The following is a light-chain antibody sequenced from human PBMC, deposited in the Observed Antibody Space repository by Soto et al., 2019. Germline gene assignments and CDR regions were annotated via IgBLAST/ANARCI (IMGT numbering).Light chain of an antibody. V-gene: IGLV2-8*01. CDR2: EVS. J-gene: IGLJ1*01. Sequence: QSVLTQPPSASGSPGHSVTISCTGTSSDVGGYNYVSWYQQHPGKAPKLMIYEVSKRPSGVPDRFSGSKSGNTASLTVSGLQAEDEADYYCSSYAGSNNRVFGTGTRSPS. CDR3: SSYAGSNNRV. CDR1: SSDVGGYNY.